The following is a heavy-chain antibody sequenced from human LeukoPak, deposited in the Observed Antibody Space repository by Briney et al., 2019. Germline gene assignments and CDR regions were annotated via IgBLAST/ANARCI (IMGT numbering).Heavy chain of an antibody. D-gene: IGHD1-26*01. CDR1: GYTFTSYG. CDR2: INPNSGGT. CDR3: ASLATTQWELALDY. Sequence: ASVKVSCKASGYTFTSYGISWVRRAPGQGLEWMGWINPNSGGTNYAQKFQGRVTMTRDTSISTAYMELSRLRSDDTAVYYCASLATTQWELALDYWGQGTLVTVSS. V-gene: IGHV1-2*02. J-gene: IGHJ4*02.